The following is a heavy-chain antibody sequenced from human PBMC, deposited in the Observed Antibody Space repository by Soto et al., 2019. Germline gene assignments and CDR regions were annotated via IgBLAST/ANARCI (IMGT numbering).Heavy chain of an antibody. CDR3: AKAHPTYYYDSSGYLDY. Sequence: GESLKISCAASGFTFGTYGMHWVRQAPGEGLEWVAVISYDGSNKYYADSVKGRFTISRDNSKNTLYLQMNSLRAEDTAVYYCAKAHPTYYYDSSGYLDYWGQGTLVTVSS. CDR1: GFTFGTYG. J-gene: IGHJ4*02. CDR2: ISYDGSNK. D-gene: IGHD3-22*01. V-gene: IGHV3-30*18.